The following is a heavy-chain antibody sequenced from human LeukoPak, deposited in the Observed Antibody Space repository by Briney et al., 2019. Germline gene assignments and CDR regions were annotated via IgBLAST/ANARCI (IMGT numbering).Heavy chain of an antibody. CDR1: GYTFTVYN. CDR2: INPNSGGT. J-gene: IGHJ4*02. Sequence: GASVKVSCKASGYTFTVYNMHWVRQAPGQGLEWMGWINPNSGGTNYAQKFQGRVTMTRDTSISTAYMELSRLRSDDTAMYYCARDLGSGWYYFDYWGQGTLVTVSS. V-gene: IGHV1-2*02. D-gene: IGHD6-19*01. CDR3: ARDLGSGWYYFDY.